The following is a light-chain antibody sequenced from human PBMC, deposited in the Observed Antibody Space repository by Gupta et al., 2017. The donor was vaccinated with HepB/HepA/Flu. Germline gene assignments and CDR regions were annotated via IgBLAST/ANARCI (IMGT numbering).Light chain of an antibody. J-gene: IGKJ3*01. V-gene: IGKV6-21*01. CDR3: HQSSSFPFT. CDR2: YAS. CDR1: QSVGSS. Sequence: IVLTQSPDFQSVTPKEKVTITCRASQSVGSSLHWYQQKPDQSPKLLIKYASQSFSRVPSRFSGSGSGTDFTLTISSLEAEDVATYYCHQSSSFPFTFGPGTKVEIK.